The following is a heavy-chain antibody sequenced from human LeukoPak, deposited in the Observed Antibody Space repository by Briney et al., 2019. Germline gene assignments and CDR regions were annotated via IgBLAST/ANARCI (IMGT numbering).Heavy chain of an antibody. D-gene: IGHD3-10*01. CDR1: GFTFEEYA. CDR3: AKNIFQFGALHFHGMDV. CDR2: ISWNSGAI. J-gene: IGHJ6*02. V-gene: IGHV3-9*01. Sequence: GRSLRLSCAASGFTFEEYAMHWVRQAPGKGLEWVSGISWNSGAIAYADSVKGLFTVSRDKAEKSFYLQLNSLRTEDTALYYCAKNIFQFGALHFHGMDVWGQGTTVSVSS.